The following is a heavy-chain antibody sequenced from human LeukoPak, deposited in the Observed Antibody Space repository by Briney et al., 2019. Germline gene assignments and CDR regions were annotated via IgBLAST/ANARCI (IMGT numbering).Heavy chain of an antibody. D-gene: IGHD3-16*02. CDR1: GGSISSISYY. CDR2: IYYSGST. V-gene: IGHV4-39*01. CDR3: ARHNYDYVWGSYRYGNYFDY. Sequence: PETLSLTCTISGGSISSISYYWGWIRQPPGKGLEWIGSIYYSGSTYYNPSLRSRVTISVDTSKNQFSLKLSSVTAADTAVYYCARHNYDYVWGSYRYGNYFDYWGQGTLVTVSS. J-gene: IGHJ4*02.